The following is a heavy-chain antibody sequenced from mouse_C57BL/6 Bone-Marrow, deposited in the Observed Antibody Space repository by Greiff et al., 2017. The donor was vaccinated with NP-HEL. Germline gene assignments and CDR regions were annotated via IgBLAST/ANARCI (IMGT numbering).Heavy chain of an antibody. Sequence: EVHLVESGGGLVKPGGSLKLSCAASGFTFSDYGMHWVRQAPEKGLEWVAYLSSGSRTISYADTVKGRFTISRDNAKNTLFLQMTSLRSEDTAMYYCARRYRGLYYYAMDYWGQGTSVTVSS. D-gene: IGHD2-12*01. V-gene: IGHV5-17*01. J-gene: IGHJ4*01. CDR3: ARRYRGLYYYAMDY. CDR2: LSSGSRTI. CDR1: GFTFSDYG.